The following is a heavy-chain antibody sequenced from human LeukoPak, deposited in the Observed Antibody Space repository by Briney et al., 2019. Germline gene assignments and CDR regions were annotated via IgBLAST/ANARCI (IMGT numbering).Heavy chain of an antibody. Sequence: GASVKVSCKTSGYTFTSYYLHWVRQAPGQGLEWMGVINPSGGSTTYAQQFQGRVTMTRDTSTSTAYMELRSLRSDDTAVYYCARGPYYDFWSGYSNDAFDIWGQGTMVTVSS. CDR1: GYTFTSYY. J-gene: IGHJ3*02. V-gene: IGHV1-46*01. D-gene: IGHD3-3*01. CDR2: INPSGGST. CDR3: ARGPYYDFWSGYSNDAFDI.